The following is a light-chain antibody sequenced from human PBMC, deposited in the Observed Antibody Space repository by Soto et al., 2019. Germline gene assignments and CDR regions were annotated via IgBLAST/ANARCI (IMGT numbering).Light chain of an antibody. CDR2: DVS. V-gene: IGLV2-14*01. CDR1: SSDVGGYNS. CDR3: ISYTSSSTVI. J-gene: IGLJ2*01. Sequence: QSAPTQPASVSGSPGQSITISCTGTSSDVGGYNSVSWYQQHPGKAPKIIIYDVSYRPSGVSNRFSGSKSGNTASLTISGLQAEDEADYYCISYTSSSTVIFGGGTKLTVL.